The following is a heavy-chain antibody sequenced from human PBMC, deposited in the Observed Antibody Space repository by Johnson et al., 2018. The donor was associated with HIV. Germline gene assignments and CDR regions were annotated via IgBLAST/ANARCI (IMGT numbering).Heavy chain of an antibody. Sequence: QVQLVESGGGVVQPGRSLRLSCAASGFTFSDYYMTWIRQAPGKGLEWVSYISSSGGTIYYADSVKGRFTISRDNSKNTLYLQMGSLRAEDMAVYYCARDHLDSGSYYGASGAFDIWGQGTMVTVSS. CDR1: GFTFSDYY. CDR2: ISSSGGTI. D-gene: IGHD1-26*01. V-gene: IGHV3-11*04. J-gene: IGHJ3*02. CDR3: ARDHLDSGSYYGASGAFDI.